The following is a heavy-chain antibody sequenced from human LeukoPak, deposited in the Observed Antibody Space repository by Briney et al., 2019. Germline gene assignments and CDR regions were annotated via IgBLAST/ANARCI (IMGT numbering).Heavy chain of an antibody. CDR1: GFTFSSHG. D-gene: IGHD4-17*01. V-gene: IGHV3-33*01. J-gene: IGHJ4*02. Sequence: GGSLRLSCAASGFTFSSHGMHWVRQAPGKGLEWVAVIWYDVDNKYYLDSVKGRFTISRDNSKNTVYLQMNGLRAEDTAVYCCARDEYGDYRYWGQGTLVTVSS. CDR2: IWYDVDNK. CDR3: ARDEYGDYRY.